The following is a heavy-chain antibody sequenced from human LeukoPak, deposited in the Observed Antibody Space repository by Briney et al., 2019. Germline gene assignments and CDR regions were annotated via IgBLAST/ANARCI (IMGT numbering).Heavy chain of an antibody. D-gene: IGHD5-18*01. CDR2: IRSDGSNK. CDR1: GFSFSSYG. CDR3: ARHLSGVTGYTYGRGIDY. J-gene: IGHJ4*02. V-gene: IGHV3-30*02. Sequence: GGSLRLSCAGSGFSFSSYGMHWVRQAPGKGLEWMAFIRSDGSNKYYADSVKGRFTIYRDNSKNTLYLQMNSLRAEDTAVYYCARHLSGVTGYTYGRGIDYWGQGTLVTVSS.